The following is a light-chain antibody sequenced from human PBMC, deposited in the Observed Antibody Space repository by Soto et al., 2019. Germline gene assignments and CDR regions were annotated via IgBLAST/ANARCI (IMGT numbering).Light chain of an antibody. V-gene: IGLV7-43*01. J-gene: IGLJ2*01. CDR3: LLFYGDGVV. CDR1: TGAVTSGYY. Sequence: QAVVTQEPSLTVSPGGTVTLTCASRTGAVTSGYYPNWFQQKPGQPPRALIYSTTYKHSWTPARFSGSLLGGKAALTLSGVQPEDEPDYYCLLFYGDGVVFGGGTKLTVL. CDR2: STT.